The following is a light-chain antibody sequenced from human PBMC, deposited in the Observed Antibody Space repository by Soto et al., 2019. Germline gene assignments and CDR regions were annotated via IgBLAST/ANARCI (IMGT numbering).Light chain of an antibody. Sequence: DIQLTQAPSFLSASAGDIVTITCRASQVISSYLAWYQQKPGRAPKLLIYKASTLESGVPSNFSGSGSGTEFTLTISSLQPDDFATYYCQQYNSYWTFGQGTKVDI. CDR2: KAS. CDR1: QVISSY. CDR3: QQYNSYWT. J-gene: IGKJ1*01. V-gene: IGKV1-5*03.